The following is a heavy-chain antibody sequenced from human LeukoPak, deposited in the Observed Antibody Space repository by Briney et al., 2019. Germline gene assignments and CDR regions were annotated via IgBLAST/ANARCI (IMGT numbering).Heavy chain of an antibody. CDR2: VSWNSAAI. J-gene: IGHJ6*02. D-gene: IGHD6-13*01. Sequence: PGRSLRLSCAASGFTFDDYAMHWVQQAPGKGLEWVSGVSWNSAAIGYADSVKGRFTISRDNAKNSLCVQMNSLRAEDTALYYCARAARDNYYGMDVWGRGTTVTVSS. CDR1: GFTFDDYA. V-gene: IGHV3-9*01. CDR3: ARAARDNYYGMDV.